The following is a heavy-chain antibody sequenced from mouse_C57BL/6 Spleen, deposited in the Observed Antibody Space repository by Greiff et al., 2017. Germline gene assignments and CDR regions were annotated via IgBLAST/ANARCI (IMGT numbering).Heavy chain of an antibody. V-gene: IGHV1-64*01. J-gene: IGHJ2*01. CDR3: ARRGGSSDFDY. Sequence: VQLQQPGAELVKPGASVKLSCKASGYTFTSYWMHWVKQRPGQGLEWIGMIHPNSGSTNYNEKFKSKATLTVDKSSSTAYMQLSSLTSEDSAVYYCARRGGSSDFDYWGQGTTLTVSS. CDR1: GYTFTSYW. CDR2: IHPNSGST. D-gene: IGHD1-1*01.